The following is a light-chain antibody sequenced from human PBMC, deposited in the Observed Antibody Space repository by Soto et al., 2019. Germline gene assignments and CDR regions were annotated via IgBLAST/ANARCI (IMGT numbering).Light chain of an antibody. Sequence: DIQMTQSPSSLSASVGDRVTITCRASQSISSYLNWYQQKPGKAPNLLIYAASSLQSGVPSRFSGSGSGTDFTLTIRSLQREDFATYYCQQNYNAPWTFGQGTKVDIK. CDR2: AAS. CDR1: QSISSY. CDR3: QQNYNAPWT. V-gene: IGKV1-39*01. J-gene: IGKJ1*01.